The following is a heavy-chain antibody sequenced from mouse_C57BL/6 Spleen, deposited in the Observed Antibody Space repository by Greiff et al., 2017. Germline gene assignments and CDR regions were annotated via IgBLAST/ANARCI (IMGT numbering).Heavy chain of an antibody. D-gene: IGHD4-1*01. Sequence: QVQLKQPGAELVRPGSSVKLSCKASGYTFTSYWMHWVKQRPIQGLEWIGNIDPSDSETHYNQKFKDKATLTVDKSSSTAYMQLSSLTSEDSAVYYCARGTGGWYFDVWGTGTTVTVSS. CDR2: IDPSDSET. CDR1: GYTFTSYW. CDR3: ARGTGGWYFDV. J-gene: IGHJ1*03. V-gene: IGHV1-52*01.